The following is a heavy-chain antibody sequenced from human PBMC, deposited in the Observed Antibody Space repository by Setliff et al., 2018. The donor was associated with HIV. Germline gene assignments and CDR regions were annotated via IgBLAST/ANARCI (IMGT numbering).Heavy chain of an antibody. CDR1: GGSISNDY. J-gene: IGHJ1*01. D-gene: IGHD6-13*01. V-gene: IGHV4-4*09. Sequence: SETLSLTCIVSGGSISNDYWNWIRQPPGRGLEWIGYIYTTGTTNYNPSNYNPSLKSRVSISVDTSKNHLALKLNSVTAADTAMYYCARGRWDMAAAGTTEYFQYWGQGTLVTVSS. CDR3: ARGRWDMAAAGTTEYFQY. CDR2: IYTTGTTNYNPS.